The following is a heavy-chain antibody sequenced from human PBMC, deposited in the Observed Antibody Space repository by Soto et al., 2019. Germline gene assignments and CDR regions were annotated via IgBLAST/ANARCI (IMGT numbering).Heavy chain of an antibody. CDR2: IYYSGST. D-gene: IGHD3-10*01. V-gene: IGHV4-59*01. CDR1: GGSISSYY. Sequence: SETLSLTCTVSGGSISSYYWSWIRQPPGKGLEWIGYIYYSGSTNYNPSLKSRVTISVDTSKNQFSLKLSSVTAADTAVYYCARSGSGSYYTNWFDPWGQGTLVTVSS. J-gene: IGHJ5*02. CDR3: ARSGSGSYYTNWFDP.